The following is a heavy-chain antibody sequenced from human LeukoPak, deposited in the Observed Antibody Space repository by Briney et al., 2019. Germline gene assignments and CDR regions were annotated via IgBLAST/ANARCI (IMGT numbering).Heavy chain of an antibody. CDR3: ARWSSGYYDSSGYYPVGNRRHDAFDI. Sequence: SETLSLTCTVSGGSISSYYWSWIRQPPGKGLEWIGYIYYSGSTNYNPSLKSRVTISVDTSKNQFSLKLSSVTAADTAVYYCARWSSGYYDSSGYYPVGNRRHDAFDIWGQGTMVTVSS. D-gene: IGHD3-22*01. J-gene: IGHJ3*02. CDR2: IYYSGST. V-gene: IGHV4-59*08. CDR1: GGSISSYY.